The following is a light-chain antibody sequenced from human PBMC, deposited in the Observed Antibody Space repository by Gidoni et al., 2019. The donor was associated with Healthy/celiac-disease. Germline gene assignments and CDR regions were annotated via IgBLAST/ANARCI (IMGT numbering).Light chain of an antibody. CDR1: SSDVGGYNY. V-gene: IGLV2-14*03. CDR3: SSYTSSSTRV. CDR2: DVS. Sequence: QSALTQPASVSGSPGPSITISCTGTSSDVGGYNYVSWYQQHPGKAPKLMIYDVSNRSSGVSNRFSGSKSGNTASLTISGLQAEDEADYYCSSYTSSSTRVFGTGTKVTVL. J-gene: IGLJ1*01.